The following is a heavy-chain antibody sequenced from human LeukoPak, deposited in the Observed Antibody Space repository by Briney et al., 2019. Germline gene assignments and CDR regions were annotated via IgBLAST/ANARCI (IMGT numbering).Heavy chain of an antibody. CDR3: AKDWEYSGSYYFDY. CDR1: GFTSSSYG. J-gene: IGHJ4*02. Sequence: GGSLRLSCAASGFTSSSYGMHWVRQTPGKGLEWVAFIRYDGSNKYYADSVKGRFTISRDNSKNTLYLQMNSLRAEDTAVYYCAKDWEYSGSYYFDYWGQGTLVTVSS. V-gene: IGHV3-30*02. D-gene: IGHD1-26*01. CDR2: IRYDGSNK.